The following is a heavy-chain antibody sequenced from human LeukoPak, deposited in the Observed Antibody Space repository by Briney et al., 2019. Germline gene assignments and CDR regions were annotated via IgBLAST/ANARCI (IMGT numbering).Heavy chain of an antibody. J-gene: IGHJ4*02. Sequence: SVKGRFTISRDTSKNTLYLQMNSLRAEDTAVYYCAKTDNRNDDYFDYWGQGTLVTVSS. V-gene: IGHV3-53*01. D-gene: IGHD1-1*01. CDR3: AKTDNRNDDYFDY.